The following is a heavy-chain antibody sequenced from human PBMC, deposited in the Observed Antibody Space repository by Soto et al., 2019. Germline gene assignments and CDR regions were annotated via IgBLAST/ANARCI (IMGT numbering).Heavy chain of an antibody. Sequence: SETLSLTCTISGGSISNYYWTWIRQTPGKGLEWIGLIFANGHTDYNPSLKSRVTMSVDASKNQFSLRLTSMTAADTAVYYCVASLAASGLNWLDPWGRGTLVTV. CDR2: IFANGHT. CDR3: VASLAASGLNWLDP. V-gene: IGHV4-4*07. J-gene: IGHJ5*02. D-gene: IGHD6-13*01. CDR1: GGSISNYY.